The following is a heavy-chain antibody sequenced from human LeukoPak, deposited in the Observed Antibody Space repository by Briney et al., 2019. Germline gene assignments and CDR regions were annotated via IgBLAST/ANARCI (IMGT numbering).Heavy chain of an antibody. CDR1: GGTFSSYA. CDR2: VIPIFGTA. V-gene: IGHV1-69*13. CDR3: ARGHCSSTSCYWGVYGMDV. D-gene: IGHD2-2*01. J-gene: IGHJ6*02. Sequence: SVKVSCKASGGTFSSYAISWVRQAPGQGLEWMGGVIPIFGTANYAQKFQGRVTITADESTSTAYMELSSLRSEDTAVYYCARGHCSSTSCYWGVYGMDVWGQGTTVTVSS.